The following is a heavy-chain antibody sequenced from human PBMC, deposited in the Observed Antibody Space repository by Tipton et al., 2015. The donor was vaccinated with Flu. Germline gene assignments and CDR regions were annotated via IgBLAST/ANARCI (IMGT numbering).Heavy chain of an antibody. V-gene: IGHV4-59*12. CDR2: IYNSQYT. Sequence: LSLTCTVSGGSISSYYWNWIRQPPGKGLEWIGYIYNSQYTKYNPSLKSRVTISVDTSKKQFFLRLRSVTAADTAVYYCARDPSLGMPDYFDYWGQGTLVTASS. CDR3: ARDPSLGMPDYFDY. J-gene: IGHJ4*02. D-gene: IGHD2-2*01. CDR1: GGSISSYY.